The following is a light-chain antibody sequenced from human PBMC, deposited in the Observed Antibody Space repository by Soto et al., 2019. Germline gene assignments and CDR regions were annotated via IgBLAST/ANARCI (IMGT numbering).Light chain of an antibody. CDR3: LQHYENPPST. CDR2: WAS. Sequence: IVLTQSPDSLAVSLGERASINCKSSQSLLFTSNNHNYLAWYQQKPGQPPKLLFYWASIRNYGVPDRFSGSGSGTDFTLTISSLQAEDVAVYYCLQHYENPPSTFGQGTKLEIK. V-gene: IGKV4-1*01. CDR1: QSLLFTSNNHNY. J-gene: IGKJ2*01.